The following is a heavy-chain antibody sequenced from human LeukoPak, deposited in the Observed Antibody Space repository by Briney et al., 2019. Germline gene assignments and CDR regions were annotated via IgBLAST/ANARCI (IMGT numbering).Heavy chain of an antibody. J-gene: IGHJ6*03. Sequence: NSGGSLRLSCAASGFTFSSYSMNWVRQAPGKGLEWVSSISTSSSYIYYADSVKGRFTISRDNAKNSLYLQMNSLRAEDTAVYYCARLMWELPPHYYMDVWGKGTTVTISS. V-gene: IGHV3-21*01. D-gene: IGHD1-26*01. CDR3: ARLMWELPPHYYMDV. CDR2: ISTSSSYI. CDR1: GFTFSSYS.